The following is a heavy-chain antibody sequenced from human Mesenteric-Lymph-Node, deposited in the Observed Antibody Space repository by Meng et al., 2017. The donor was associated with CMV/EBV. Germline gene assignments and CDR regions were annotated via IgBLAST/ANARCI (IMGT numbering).Heavy chain of an antibody. V-gene: IGHV4-61*01. CDR2: VYYSGDT. Sequence: SGVSIRSGNYCWGWIRQSPGKGLEWIGYVYYSGDTNYNPSLWSRVTLSVDTSKNQFFLNLSSVTAADTAVYYCARDLGGSYLYSFDYWGQGTLVTVSS. D-gene: IGHD1-26*01. CDR3: ARDLGGSYLYSFDY. J-gene: IGHJ4*02. CDR1: GVSIRSGNYC.